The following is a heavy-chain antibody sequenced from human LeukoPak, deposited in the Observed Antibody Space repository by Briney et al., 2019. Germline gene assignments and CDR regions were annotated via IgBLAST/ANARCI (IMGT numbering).Heavy chain of an antibody. J-gene: IGHJ4*02. CDR3: IYSGGNYFHY. D-gene: IGHD4-23*01. Sequence: PGGSLRLSCAASGFTFSSYAMSWVRQAPGKGLEWVSAISGSGGSTYYADSVKGRFTISRDNSKNTLFLQMDSLRADDTAVYYCIYSGGNYFHYWGQGALVTVSS. CDR2: ISGSGGST. V-gene: IGHV3-23*01. CDR1: GFTFSSYA.